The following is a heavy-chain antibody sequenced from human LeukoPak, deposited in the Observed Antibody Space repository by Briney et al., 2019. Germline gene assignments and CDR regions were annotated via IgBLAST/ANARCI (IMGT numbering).Heavy chain of an antibody. CDR3: ARDSSSWQPDFDY. CDR2: INPNSGGT. D-gene: IGHD6-13*01. CDR1: GYTFTGYY. Sequence: ASVKVSCKASGYTFTGYYMYWVRQAPGQGLEWMGWINPNSGGTNYAQKFQGRVTMTRDTSISTAYMELSRLRSDDTAVYYCARDSSSWQPDFDYWGQGTLVTVSS. V-gene: IGHV1-2*02. J-gene: IGHJ4*02.